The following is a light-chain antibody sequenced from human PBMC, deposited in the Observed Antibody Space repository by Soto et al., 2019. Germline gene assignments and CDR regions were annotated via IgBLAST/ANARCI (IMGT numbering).Light chain of an antibody. CDR1: QSISSY. J-gene: IGKJ5*01. V-gene: IGKV1-39*01. CDR2: AAY. CDR3: QQRSNWPSIT. Sequence: DIQMTQSPSSLSTSVGDRVTITCRASQSISSYLNWYQQKPGKAPKLMIYAAYSLQSGVPSRFSGSGPGTDFTLTISRLEPEDFAVYYCQQRSNWPSITXGQGTRLEIK.